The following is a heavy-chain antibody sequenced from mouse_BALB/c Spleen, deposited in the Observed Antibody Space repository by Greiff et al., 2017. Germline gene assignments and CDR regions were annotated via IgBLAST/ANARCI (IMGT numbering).Heavy chain of an antibody. J-gene: IGHJ2*01. Sequence: EVKLVESGPGLVKPSQSLSLTCTVTGYSITSDYAWNWIRQFPGNKLEWMGYISYSGSTSYNPSLKSRISITRDTSKNQFCLQLNSVTTEDTATYYCAREGAYLLEFDYWGQGTTLTVSS. CDR2: ISYSGST. D-gene: IGHD5-1*01. CDR1: GYSITSDYA. CDR3: AREGAYLLEFDY. V-gene: IGHV3-2*02.